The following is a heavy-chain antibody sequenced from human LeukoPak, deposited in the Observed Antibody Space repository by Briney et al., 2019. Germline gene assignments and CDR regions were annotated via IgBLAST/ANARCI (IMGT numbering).Heavy chain of an antibody. J-gene: IGHJ4*02. V-gene: IGHV4-59*01. Sequence: PSETLSLTCSVSGGSISNYYWSWIRQPPGKGLEWIGYIYFSGSTNYNPSLKSRVTISVDTSKNQFSLKMNSVTAADTAVYYCARSPGRFDYWGQGTLVTVSS. CDR3: ARSPGRFDY. CDR1: GGSISNYY. CDR2: IYFSGST.